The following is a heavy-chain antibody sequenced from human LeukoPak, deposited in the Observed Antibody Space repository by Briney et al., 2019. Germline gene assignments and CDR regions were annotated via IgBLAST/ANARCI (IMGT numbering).Heavy chain of an antibody. J-gene: IGHJ6*03. CDR2: INHSGST. Sequence: PSETLSLTCAVYGGSFSGYYWSWIRQPPGKGLEWIGEINHSGSTNYNPSLKSRVTISVDTSKNQFSLKLSSVTAADTAVYYCAGKSMVRGVSPAFSYYYYYYMDVWGKGTTVTISS. CDR3: AGKSMVRGVSPAFSYYYYYYMDV. V-gene: IGHV4-34*01. D-gene: IGHD3-10*01. CDR1: GGSFSGYY.